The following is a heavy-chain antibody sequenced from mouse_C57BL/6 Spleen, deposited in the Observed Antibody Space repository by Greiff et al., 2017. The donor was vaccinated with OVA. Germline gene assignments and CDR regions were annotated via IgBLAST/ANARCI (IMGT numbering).Heavy chain of an antibody. CDR2: IHPNSGST. CDR3: ARDGYQYYFDY. CDR1: GYTFTSYW. J-gene: IGHJ2*01. V-gene: IGHV1-64*01. D-gene: IGHD2-3*01. Sequence: VQLQQPGAELVKPGASVKLSCKASGYTFTSYWMHWVKQRPGQGLEWIGMIHPNSGSTNYNEKFKSKATLTVDKSSSTAYMQLSSLTSEDSAVYYCARDGYQYYFDYWGQGTTLTVSS.